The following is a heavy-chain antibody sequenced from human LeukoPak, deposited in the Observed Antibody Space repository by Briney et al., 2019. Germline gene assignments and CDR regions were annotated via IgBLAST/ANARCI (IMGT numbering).Heavy chain of an antibody. Sequence: GGSLRLSCAASGFTFSSYGMHWGRQAPGEGLEWGAVISYDGSNKYYADSVKGRFTISRDNSKNTLYLQMNSLRAEDTAAYYCAKHGGSSGPRYYYGMDVWGQGTTVTVSS. CDR1: GFTFSSYG. J-gene: IGHJ6*02. CDR2: ISYDGSNK. V-gene: IGHV3-30*18. CDR3: AKHGGSSGPRYYYGMDV. D-gene: IGHD6-13*01.